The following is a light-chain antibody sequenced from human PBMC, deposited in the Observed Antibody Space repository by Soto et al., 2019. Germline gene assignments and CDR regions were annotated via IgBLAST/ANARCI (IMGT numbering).Light chain of an antibody. CDR3: SSYTSSSISYV. CDR1: SSDVGGYNY. CDR2: DVS. V-gene: IGLV2-14*01. J-gene: IGLJ1*01. Sequence: QSVLTQPASVSGSPGQSITISCTGTSSDVGGYNYVSWYQQHPGKATKLMIYDVSNRPSGVSNRFSGSKSGNTASLTISGLQAEDEADYYCSSYTSSSISYVFGTGTKVTVL.